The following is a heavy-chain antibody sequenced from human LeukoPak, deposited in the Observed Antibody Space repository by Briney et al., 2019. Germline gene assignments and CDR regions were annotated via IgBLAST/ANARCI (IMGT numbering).Heavy chain of an antibody. CDR1: GYTFTSYG. D-gene: IGHD4-11*01. Sequence: ASVKVSCKASGYTFTSYGISWVRQAPGQGLEWTGWISAYNGNTNYAQKLQGRVTMTTDTSTSTAYMELRSLRSDDTAVYYCARADYSNQKVGMDVWGKGTTVTVSS. CDR3: ARADYSNQKVGMDV. J-gene: IGHJ6*03. V-gene: IGHV1-18*01. CDR2: ISAYNGNT.